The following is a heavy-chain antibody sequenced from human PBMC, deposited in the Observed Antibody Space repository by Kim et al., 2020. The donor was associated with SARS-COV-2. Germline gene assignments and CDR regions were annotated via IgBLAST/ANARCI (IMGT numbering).Heavy chain of an antibody. V-gene: IGHV3-21*01. D-gene: IGHD6-19*01. CDR1: GFTFSSYS. CDR3: ARVLGGGGWYQGDY. CDR2: ISSSSSYI. Sequence: GGSLRLSCAASGFTFSSYSMNWVRQAPGKGLEWVSSISSSSSYIYYADSVKGRFTISRDNAKNSLYLQMNSLRAEDTAVYYCARVLGGGGWYQGDYWGQGTLVTVSS. J-gene: IGHJ4*02.